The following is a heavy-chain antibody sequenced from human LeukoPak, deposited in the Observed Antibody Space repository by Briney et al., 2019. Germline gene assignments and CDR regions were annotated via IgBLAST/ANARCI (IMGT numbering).Heavy chain of an antibody. D-gene: IGHD6-19*01. V-gene: IGHV3-7*01. Sequence: GGSLRLSCAASGFTFSSYWMSWVRQAPGRGLEWEANIKQDGSEKYFVDSMKGRFTISRDNAKNSLYLQMNSLRAKDTAVYYCAKDAQQWLDEGYYFDYWGQGTLVTVSS. CDR1: GFTFSSYW. CDR2: IKQDGSEK. J-gene: IGHJ4*02. CDR3: AKDAQQWLDEGYYFDY.